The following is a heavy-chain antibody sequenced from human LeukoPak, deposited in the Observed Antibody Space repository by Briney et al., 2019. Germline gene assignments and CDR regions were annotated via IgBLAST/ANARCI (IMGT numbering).Heavy chain of an antibody. J-gene: IGHJ4*02. D-gene: IGHD6-13*01. CDR2: IIPIFGTA. Sequence: ASVKVSCKASGGTFSSYAISWVRQAHGQGVEWMGGIIPIFGTANYAQKFQGRVTITTDESTSTAYMELSSLRSEDTAVYYCASGAPWSPTGYSSSWCLGYWGQGTLVTVSS. V-gene: IGHV1-69*05. CDR1: GGTFSSYA. CDR3: ASGAPWSPTGYSSSWCLGY.